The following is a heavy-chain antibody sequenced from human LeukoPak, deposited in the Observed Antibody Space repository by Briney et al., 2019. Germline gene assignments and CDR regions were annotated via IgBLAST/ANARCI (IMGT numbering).Heavy chain of an antibody. CDR3: AKELTTVTHFDS. V-gene: IGHV3-30*18. J-gene: IGHJ4*02. Sequence: SLRLYCSASGFTFSNYGMHWVRQAPGKGLEGVAVISYDGSDEEYADSVKGRFTIFRDNSKDMLYLQMNSLRAEDTAVYYCAKELTTVTHFDSWGQGTLATVSS. D-gene: IGHD4-17*01. CDR2: ISYDGSDE. CDR1: GFTFSNYG.